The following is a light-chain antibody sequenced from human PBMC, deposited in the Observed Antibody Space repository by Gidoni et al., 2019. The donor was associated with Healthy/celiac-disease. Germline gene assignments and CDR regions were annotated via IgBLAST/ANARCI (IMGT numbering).Light chain of an antibody. V-gene: IGKV1-39*01. CDR1: QSISSY. CDR3: QQSYSTPRT. Sequence: DIQMTPSPSSLSASVGDRVTITCRASQSISSYLNWYQQKPGKAPKLLIYAASSLQSGVPSRFSGSGSGTDFTLTISSLQLEDFATYYCQQSYSTPRTFGQXTKVEIK. J-gene: IGKJ1*01. CDR2: AAS.